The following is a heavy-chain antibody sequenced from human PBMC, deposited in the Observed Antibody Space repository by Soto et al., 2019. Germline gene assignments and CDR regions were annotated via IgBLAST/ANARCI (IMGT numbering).Heavy chain of an antibody. D-gene: IGHD3-9*01. V-gene: IGHV3-13*04. J-gene: IGHJ3*02. CDR3: ARGRYYDILTGYSPDAFDI. Sequence: PGGSLRLSCAASGYTFSSYDMHWVRQATGKGLEWVSAIGTAGDTYYPGSVKGRFTISRENAKNSLYLQMNSLRAGDTAVYYCARGRYYDILTGYSPDAFDIWGQGTMVTVSS. CDR2: IGTAGDT. CDR1: GYTFSSYD.